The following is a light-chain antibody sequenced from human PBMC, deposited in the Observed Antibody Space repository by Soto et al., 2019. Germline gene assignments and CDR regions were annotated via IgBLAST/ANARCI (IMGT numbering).Light chain of an antibody. CDR3: MQGTHWPVT. Sequence: DVVMTQSPLSLPVTLGQPASISCRSSQMRVYSDGNIYLSWFQQRPGQSPRRLIYKVSNRDSGVPDRCSGSGSGTDFTLKISRVEAEDVAVYYCMQGTHWPVTFGGGTKVEI. CDR2: KVS. V-gene: IGKV2-30*01. J-gene: IGKJ4*01. CDR1: QMRVYSDGNIY.